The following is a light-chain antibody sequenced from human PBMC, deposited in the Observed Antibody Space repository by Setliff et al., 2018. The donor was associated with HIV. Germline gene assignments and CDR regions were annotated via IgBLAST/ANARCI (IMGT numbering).Light chain of an antibody. CDR3: QQYDYWWT. Sequence: EVVMTQSPATLSVSPGERATLSCRASQDVSSHLAWYQQKSGQAPRLLIYHTSSRATGVPARFGGSGSGTEFTLTISSLQSEDSAVYYCQQYDYWWTFGQGTKVDIK. CDR2: HTS. V-gene: IGKV3-15*01. CDR1: QDVSSH. J-gene: IGKJ1*01.